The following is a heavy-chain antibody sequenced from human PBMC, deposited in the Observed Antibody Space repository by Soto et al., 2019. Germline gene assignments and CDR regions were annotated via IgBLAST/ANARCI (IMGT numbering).Heavy chain of an antibody. Sequence: SGPTLVNPTETLTLTCSVSGFSLTNGRMGVSWIRQPPGKALEWLAHFFSDAERSYNTSMQSRLNMYKDSSGSQVVLTMTNMAPADTATYFCARMDGDYNYYGLDVWGHGIAVTVSS. CDR1: GFSLTNGRMG. CDR2: FFSDAER. J-gene: IGHJ6*02. V-gene: IGHV2-26*01. D-gene: IGHD4-17*01. CDR3: ARMDGDYNYYGLDV.